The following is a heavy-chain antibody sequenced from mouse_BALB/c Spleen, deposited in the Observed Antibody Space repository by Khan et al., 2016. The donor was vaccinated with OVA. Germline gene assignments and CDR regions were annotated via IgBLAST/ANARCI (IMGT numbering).Heavy chain of an antibody. J-gene: IGHJ2*01. CDR3: ARHDGYDVVY. Sequence: VQLQQSGADLVKPGASVKLSCTASGFNIKDTYLHWVKQRPEQGLEWIGRIDPANGNSKYDPKFRVKATITADTSSNTAFLQLSSLTSEDTAVYYCARHDGYDVVYWGQGTTLTVSS. CDR1: GFNIKDTY. V-gene: IGHV14-3*02. CDR2: IDPANGNS. D-gene: IGHD2-3*01.